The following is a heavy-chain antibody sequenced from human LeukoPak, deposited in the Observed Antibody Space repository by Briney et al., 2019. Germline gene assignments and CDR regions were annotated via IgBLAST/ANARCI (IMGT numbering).Heavy chain of an antibody. J-gene: IGHJ4*02. D-gene: IGHD6-13*01. CDR3: ARGSSWSVLFDY. CDR1: GYTFTTYG. CDR2: INPNRGDT. Sequence: ASVKVSCKASGYTFTTYGISWVRQAPGQGLEWMGWINPNRGDTNYAQNLQGRVTMTTDTSTSTAYMDLRSLRSDDTAVYYCARGSSWSVLFDYWGQGTLVTVSS. V-gene: IGHV1-18*01.